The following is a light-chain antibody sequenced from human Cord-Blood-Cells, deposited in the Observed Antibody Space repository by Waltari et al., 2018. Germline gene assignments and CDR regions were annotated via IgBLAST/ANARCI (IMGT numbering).Light chain of an antibody. CDR2: DSS. Sequence: QSPLTPPRSVSGAPGQSVTISCTGTSSDVGGFHYVSWYQQHPGKAPKLMIYDSSKRPSGVPDRFSGSKSGNTASLTISGLQAEDEADYYCCSYAGSYTYVFGTGTKVTVL. V-gene: IGLV2-11*01. J-gene: IGLJ1*01. CDR1: SSDVGGFHY. CDR3: CSYAGSYTYV.